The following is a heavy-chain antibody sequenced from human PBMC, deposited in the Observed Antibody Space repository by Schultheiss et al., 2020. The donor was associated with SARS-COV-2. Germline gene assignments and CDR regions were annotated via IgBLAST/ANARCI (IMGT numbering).Heavy chain of an antibody. CDR2: IYYIGST. CDR1: GGSISSYY. V-gene: IGHV4-59*08. D-gene: IGHD2-21*02. Sequence: SETLSLTCTVSGGSISSYYWSWIRQPPGKGLEWIGYIYYIGSTNYNPSLKSRVTLSVDTSRNQFSLKLSSVTAADTAVYYCARAVVTVNAYNWFDPWGQGTLVTVSS. J-gene: IGHJ5*02. CDR3: ARAVVTVNAYNWFDP.